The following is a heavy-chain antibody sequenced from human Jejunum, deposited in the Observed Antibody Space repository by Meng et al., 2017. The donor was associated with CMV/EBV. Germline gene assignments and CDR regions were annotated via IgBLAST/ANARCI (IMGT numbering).Heavy chain of an antibody. CDR1: GFNFGDYA. Sequence: CIASGFNFGDYAMSWVRQAPGRGLEWVGFIRSKDHGGTTEYGASVKGRFTISRDDSKSIAYLQMNSLKIEDTAVYYCTREGARDSWGQGTLVTVSS. CDR2: IRSKDHGGTT. CDR3: TREGARDS. J-gene: IGHJ4*02. D-gene: IGHD3-16*01. V-gene: IGHV3-49*04.